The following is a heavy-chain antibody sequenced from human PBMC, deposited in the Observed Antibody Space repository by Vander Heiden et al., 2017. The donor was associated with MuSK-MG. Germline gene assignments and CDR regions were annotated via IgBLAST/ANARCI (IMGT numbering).Heavy chain of an antibody. V-gene: IGHV3-30*18. D-gene: IGHD1-26*01. CDR2: ISYDGSNK. J-gene: IGHJ4*02. CDR3: AKELYSGSYYPSPGY. CDR1: GFTFSSYG. Sequence: QVQLVESGGGVVQPGRSLRLSCAASGFTFSSYGMHWVRQAPGKGLEWVAVISYDGSNKYYADSVKGRFTISRDNSKNTLYLQMNSLRAEDTAVYYCAKELYSGSYYPSPGYWGQGTLVTVSS.